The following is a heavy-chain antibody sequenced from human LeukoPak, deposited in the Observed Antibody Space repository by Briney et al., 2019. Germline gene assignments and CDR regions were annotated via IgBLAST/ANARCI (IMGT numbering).Heavy chain of an antibody. CDR3: ARVSGESVLEWELPRLDY. Sequence: SETLSLTCTVSGYSISSGYYWGWIRQPPGKGLGWIGSIYHSGSTYYNPSLKSRVTISVDTSKNQFSLKLSSVTAADTAVYYCARVSGESVLEWELPRLDYWGQGTLVTVSS. V-gene: IGHV4-38-2*02. CDR1: GYSISSGYY. J-gene: IGHJ4*02. CDR2: IYHSGST. D-gene: IGHD1-26*01.